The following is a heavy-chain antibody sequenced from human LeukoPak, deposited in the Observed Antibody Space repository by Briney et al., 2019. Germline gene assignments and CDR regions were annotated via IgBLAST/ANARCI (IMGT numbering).Heavy chain of an antibody. J-gene: IGHJ4*02. D-gene: IGHD6-13*01. CDR3: ARGPYSGNWYVDY. CDR1: GYTLCSHG. V-gene: IGHV3-33*01. CDR2: LWYDGRIK. Sequence: GRSLRLSCAASGYTLCSHGMHGVREAPGEGLEWGSLLWYDGRIKYCVDSVWGRFTISTDNSKNTLYLQMNSLRAEDTAVYYCARGPYSGNWYVDYWGQGTLVTVSS.